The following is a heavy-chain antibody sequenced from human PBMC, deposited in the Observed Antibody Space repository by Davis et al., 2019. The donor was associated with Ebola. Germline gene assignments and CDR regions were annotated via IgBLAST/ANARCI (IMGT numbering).Heavy chain of an antibody. CDR2: LYRGGPT. D-gene: IGHD4-17*01. Sequence: GGSLRLSCAAYGFTVRNNHISWVRQAPGKGLEWVSVLYRGGPTHYADSVQGRFTISSDDSKNTLSLQMNSLIAEDTAVYYCAREVGSTLRGLEYYFDSWGQGTLVTVSS. CDR1: GFTVRNNH. J-gene: IGHJ4*02. V-gene: IGHV3-66*01. CDR3: AREVGSTLRGLEYYFDS.